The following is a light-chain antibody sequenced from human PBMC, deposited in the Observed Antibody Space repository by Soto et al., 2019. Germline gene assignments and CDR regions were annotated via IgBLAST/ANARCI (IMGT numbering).Light chain of an antibody. CDR3: QQYGSSGT. CDR1: QSVTSSY. V-gene: IGKV3-20*01. Sequence: EIVLTQSPGTLSLSPGERATLSCWASQSVTSSYLAWYQQKPGQAPRLLIYGASNRATGIPDRFSGSGSGTDFTLTISRLESEDFAVYYCQQYGSSGTFGQGTKVDI. J-gene: IGKJ1*01. CDR2: GAS.